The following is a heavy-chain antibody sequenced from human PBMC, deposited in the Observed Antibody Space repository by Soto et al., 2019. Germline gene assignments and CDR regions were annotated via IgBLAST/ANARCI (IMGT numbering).Heavy chain of an antibody. J-gene: IGHJ4*02. CDR1: GFTFSSYA. CDR3: AKNPWGPKLQAPDY. V-gene: IGHV3-23*01. Sequence: QTGGSLRLSCAASGFTFSSYAMSWVRQAPGKGLEWVSAIRGGGDSTYYADFVRGRFTISRDNSKNTLYMQMNSLGAGDTAVYYYAKNPWGPKLQAPDYWGQGTLVTVSS. D-gene: IGHD3-16*01. CDR2: IRGGGDST.